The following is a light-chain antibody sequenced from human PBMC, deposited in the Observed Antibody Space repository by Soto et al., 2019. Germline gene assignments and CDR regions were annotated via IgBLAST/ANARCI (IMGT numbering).Light chain of an antibody. CDR1: QTISSW. CDR2: AAS. V-gene: IGKV1-5*01. Sequence: DIQMTQSPSTLSGSVGDRVTITCRASQTISSWLAWYQQKPGKAPKLLIYAASTLQSGVPSRFSGSGSGTDFTLTVSSLQPEAFAPCYCQQLDTYPFGQGTRLEI. CDR3: QQLDTYP. J-gene: IGKJ5*01.